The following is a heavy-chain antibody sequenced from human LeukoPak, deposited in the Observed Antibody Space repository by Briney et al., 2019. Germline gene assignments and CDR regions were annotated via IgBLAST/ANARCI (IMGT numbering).Heavy chain of an antibody. CDR2: INPSGGST. CDR1: GYTFTGYY. V-gene: IGHV1-46*01. D-gene: IGHD3-10*01. Sequence: GASVKVSCKASGYTFTGYYMHWVRQAPGQGLEWMGWINPSGGSTSYAQKFQGRVTMTRDMSTSTVYMELSSLRSEDTAVYYCAREYKISGTSGRGYFDYWGQGTLVTVSS. J-gene: IGHJ4*02. CDR3: AREYKISGTSGRGYFDY.